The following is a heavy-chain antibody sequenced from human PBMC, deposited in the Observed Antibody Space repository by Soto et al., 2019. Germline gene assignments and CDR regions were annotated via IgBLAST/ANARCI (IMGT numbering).Heavy chain of an antibody. CDR1: GGSFSGYY. V-gene: IGHV4-34*01. CDR3: ARATVVTPVDY. Sequence: SETLSLTCAVYGGSFSGYYWSWIRQPPGKGLEWIGEINHSGSTNYNPPLKSRVTISVDTSKNQFSLKLSSVTAADTAVYYCARATVVTPVDYWGQGTLVTVSS. D-gene: IGHD4-17*01. CDR2: INHSGST. J-gene: IGHJ4*02.